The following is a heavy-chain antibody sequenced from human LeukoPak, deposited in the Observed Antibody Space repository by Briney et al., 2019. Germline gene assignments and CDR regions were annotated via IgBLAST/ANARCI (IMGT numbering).Heavy chain of an antibody. D-gene: IGHD6-13*01. CDR3: ARDRAAARMDV. V-gene: IGHV3-33*01. CDR1: GFTFRSHG. J-gene: IGHJ6*04. Sequence: GGSLRLSCAASGFTFRSHGMYWVRQAPGKGLEWVAIIWYDGSNKYYADSVKGGFTISRDNSKNTLYLQMNSLRAEDTAVHYCARDRAAARMDVWGKGTTVTVSS. CDR2: IWYDGSNK.